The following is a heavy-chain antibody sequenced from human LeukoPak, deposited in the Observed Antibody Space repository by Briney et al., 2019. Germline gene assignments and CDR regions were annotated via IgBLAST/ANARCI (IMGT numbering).Heavy chain of an antibody. CDR2: IYYSGTT. CDR3: ASHYGDPLGGVYYFDY. J-gene: IGHJ4*02. D-gene: IGHD3-10*01. CDR1: GGSISSSSYY. V-gene: IGHV4-39*07. Sequence: PSETLSLTCNVSGGSISSSSYYWGWIRQPPGKGLELIGNIYYSGTTYYNPSLKSRVTISVDTSKNQFSLKLSSVTAADTAVYYCASHYGDPLGGVYYFDYWGQGTLVTVSS.